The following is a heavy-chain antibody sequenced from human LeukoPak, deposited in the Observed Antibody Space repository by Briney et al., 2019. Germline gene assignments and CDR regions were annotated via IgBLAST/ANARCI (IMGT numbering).Heavy chain of an antibody. CDR3: ARDRSGSGSYFHQFNWFDP. V-gene: IGHV1-18*01. Sequence: GASVKVSCKASGYTFTSYGISWVRQAPGHGLEWMGWISAYNGNTNYAQKLQGRVTMTTDTSTSTAYMELRSLRSDDTAVYYCARDRSGSGSYFHQFNWFDPWGQGTLVTVSS. D-gene: IGHD3-10*01. CDR1: GYTFTSYG. CDR2: ISAYNGNT. J-gene: IGHJ5*02.